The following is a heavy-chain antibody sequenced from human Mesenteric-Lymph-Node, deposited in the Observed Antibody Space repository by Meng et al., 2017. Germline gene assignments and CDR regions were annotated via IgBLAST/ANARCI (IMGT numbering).Heavy chain of an antibody. D-gene: IGHD3-10*01. Sequence: GGSLRLSCAASGFTFSSYGMHWVRQAPGKGLEWVAVIWYDGSNKYYADSVKGRFTISRDNSKNTLYLQMNSLRAEDTAVYYCARVEGYYGSGSYYRYYFDYWGQGTLVTVSS. CDR1: GFTFSSYG. J-gene: IGHJ4*02. CDR3: ARVEGYYGSGSYYRYYFDY. CDR2: IWYDGSNK. V-gene: IGHV3-33*01.